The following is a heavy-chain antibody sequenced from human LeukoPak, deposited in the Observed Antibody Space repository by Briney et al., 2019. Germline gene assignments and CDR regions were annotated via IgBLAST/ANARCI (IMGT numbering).Heavy chain of an antibody. D-gene: IGHD1-14*01. V-gene: IGHV4-34*01. CDR3: ARARRSKDHLFDY. J-gene: IGHJ4*02. CDR1: GGSFSGYY. Sequence: SETLSLTCAVYGGSFSGYYWSWIRQPPGKGLEWIGEINHSGSTNYNPSLKSRVTISVDTSKNQFSLKLSSVTAADTAVYYCARARRSKDHLFDYWGQGTLVTVSS. CDR2: INHSGST.